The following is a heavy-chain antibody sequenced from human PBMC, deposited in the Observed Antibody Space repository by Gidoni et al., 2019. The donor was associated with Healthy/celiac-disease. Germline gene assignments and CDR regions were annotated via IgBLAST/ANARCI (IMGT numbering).Heavy chain of an antibody. Sequence: QVQLVQSGAEVKKPGSSVKVSCKASGGTFSSYPISWVRQAPGQGLEWMGGIIPIFGTANYAQKFQGRVTITADESTSTAYMELSSLRSEDTAVYYCASGIATMVRGVIIAFDIWGQGTMVTVSS. CDR2: IIPIFGTA. J-gene: IGHJ3*02. CDR1: GGTFSSYP. V-gene: IGHV1-69*01. D-gene: IGHD3-10*01. CDR3: ASGIATMVRGVIIAFDI.